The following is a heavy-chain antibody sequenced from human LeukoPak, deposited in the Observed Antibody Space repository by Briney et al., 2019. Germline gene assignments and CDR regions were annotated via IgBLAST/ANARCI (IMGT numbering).Heavy chain of an antibody. Sequence: SETLSLTCTVSDGSISSYYWSWIRQPPGKGLEWIGYIYYSGSTNYNPSLKSRVTISVDTSKNQFSLKLSSVTAADTAVYYCVGSPYVWGSYRYDYWGQGTLVAVSS. CDR1: DGSISSYY. D-gene: IGHD3-16*02. CDR2: IYYSGST. J-gene: IGHJ4*02. V-gene: IGHV4-59*01. CDR3: VGSPYVWGSYRYDY.